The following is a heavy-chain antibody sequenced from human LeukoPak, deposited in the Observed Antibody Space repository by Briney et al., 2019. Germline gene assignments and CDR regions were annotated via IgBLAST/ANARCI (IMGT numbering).Heavy chain of an antibody. CDR2: INHNGNVN. CDR3: ARAPLRDDYGDYEDY. V-gene: IGHV3-7*01. D-gene: IGHD4-17*01. Sequence: GGSLRLSCAASGFTFSSYWMNWARQAPGKGLEWVASINHNGNVNYYVDSVKGRFTISRDNAKDSLYLQMNSLRAEDTAVYYCARAPLRDDYGDYEDYWGQGTLVTVSS. CDR1: GFTFSSYW. J-gene: IGHJ4*02.